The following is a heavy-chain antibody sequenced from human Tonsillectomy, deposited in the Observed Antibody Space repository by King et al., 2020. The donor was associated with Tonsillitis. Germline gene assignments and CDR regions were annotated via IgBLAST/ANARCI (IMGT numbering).Heavy chain of an antibody. J-gene: IGHJ4*02. Sequence: QLVQSGAAVKKPGSSVKVSCKASGDIFSNYAVNWVRQAPGQGLEWMGGILPICGTTNYAQRFRGRLKITADRSTSTVFLDLSGLRSDDTAMYYCASSSYYSDSSGSYFDFWGQGTLVTVSS. CDR2: ILPICGTT. V-gene: IGHV1-69*14. CDR3: ASSSYYSDSSGSYFDF. D-gene: IGHD3-22*01. CDR1: GDIFSNYA.